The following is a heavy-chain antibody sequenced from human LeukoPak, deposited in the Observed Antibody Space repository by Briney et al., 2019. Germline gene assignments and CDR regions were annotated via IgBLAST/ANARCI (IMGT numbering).Heavy chain of an antibody. V-gene: IGHV1-69*05. CDR2: IIPIFDSA. J-gene: IGHJ4*02. D-gene: IGHD3-22*01. Sequence: SVKVSCXASGGTFTNYAFNWVRQARGQGLEWMERIIPIFDSAHYAQRSQDRITITTDESSTTAYMTLSSLTSDDTAVYYCASQDASIYSESSTSPTYSDWGQGTLVTVSS. CDR1: GGTFTNYA. CDR3: ASQDASIYSESSTSPTYSD.